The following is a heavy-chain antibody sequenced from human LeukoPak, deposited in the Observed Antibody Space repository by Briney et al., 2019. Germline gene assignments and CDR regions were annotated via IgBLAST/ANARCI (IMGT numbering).Heavy chain of an antibody. CDR3: AREYGDNSAAHFDS. CDR1: GYTFTGYY. D-gene: IGHD4/OR15-4a*01. V-gene: IGHV1-2*02. J-gene: IGHJ4*02. Sequence: ASVKVSCEASGYTFTGYYMHWVRQAPGQGLEWMGWINPNSGGTNYAQKFQGRVTMTRDTSISTAYMELSRLRSDDTAVYYCAREYGDNSAAHFDSWGQGTLVTVSS. CDR2: INPNSGGT.